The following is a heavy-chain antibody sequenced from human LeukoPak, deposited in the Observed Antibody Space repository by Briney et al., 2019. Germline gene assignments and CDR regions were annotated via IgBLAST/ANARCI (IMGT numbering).Heavy chain of an antibody. V-gene: IGHV4-59*01. Sequence: SETLSLTCTVSGGSISNYYWSWIRQPPGKGLEWIGYIYYSGSTNYNPSLKSRVTISVDTSKNQFSLKLSSVTAADTAVYYCARIVGATFPLYYFDYWGQGTLVTVSS. J-gene: IGHJ4*02. CDR1: GGSISNYY. CDR2: IYYSGST. CDR3: ARIVGATFPLYYFDY. D-gene: IGHD1-26*01.